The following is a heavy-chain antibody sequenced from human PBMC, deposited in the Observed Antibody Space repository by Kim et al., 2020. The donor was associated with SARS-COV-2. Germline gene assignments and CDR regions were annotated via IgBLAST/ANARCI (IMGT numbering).Heavy chain of an antibody. Sequence: SETLSLTCTVSGGSISSYYWSWIRQPPGKGLEWIGYIYYSGSTNYNPSLKSRVTISVDTSKNQFSLKLSSVTAADTAVYYCARKGSGWYFDYWGQGTLVTVSS. CDR1: GGSISSYY. CDR3: ARKGSGWYFDY. V-gene: IGHV4-59*08. D-gene: IGHD6-19*01. CDR2: IYYSGST. J-gene: IGHJ4*02.